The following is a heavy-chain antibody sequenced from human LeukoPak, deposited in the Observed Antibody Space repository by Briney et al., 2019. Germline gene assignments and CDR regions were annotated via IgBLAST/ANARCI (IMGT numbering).Heavy chain of an antibody. CDR1: GASINNYY. CDR2: IYYSGST. CDR3: ATAAGYCSSTSCYRNGIDH. V-gene: IGHV4-59*01. J-gene: IGHJ4*02. Sequence: NPSETLSLTWTVSGASINNYYWSWIRQPPGKGLEWIGYIYYSGSTNHNPSLKSRVTISVDTSKNQFSLKLSSVTAADTAVYYCATAAGYCSSTSCYRNGIDHWGQGTLVTVSS. D-gene: IGHD2-2*01.